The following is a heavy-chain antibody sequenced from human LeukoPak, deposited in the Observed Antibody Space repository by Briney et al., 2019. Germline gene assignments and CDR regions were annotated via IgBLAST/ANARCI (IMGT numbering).Heavy chain of an antibody. V-gene: IGHV4-34*01. Sequence: SETLSLTCAVYGGSFSGYYWSWIRQPPGKGLEWIGEINHSGSTNYNPSLKSRVTISVDTSKNQFSLKLNSVTAADTAVYYCARQYTWNYVGYWGQGTLVTVSS. CDR1: GGSFSGYY. D-gene: IGHD1-20*01. CDR2: INHSGST. CDR3: ARQYTWNYVGY. J-gene: IGHJ4*02.